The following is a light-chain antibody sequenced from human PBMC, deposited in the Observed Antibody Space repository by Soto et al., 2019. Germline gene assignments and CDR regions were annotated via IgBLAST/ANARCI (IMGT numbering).Light chain of an antibody. Sequence: QLVLTQPPSVSGAPGQRVSISCTGSTSNIGAPYDVHWYQHLPGTAPKLLIYGDNNRPSGVPDRFSGSKSGTSASLAITRLQAEDEADYYCAAWDDSLYGVVFGGGTKLTVL. J-gene: IGLJ2*01. CDR3: AAWDDSLYGVV. CDR1: TSNIGAPYD. CDR2: GDN. V-gene: IGLV1-40*01.